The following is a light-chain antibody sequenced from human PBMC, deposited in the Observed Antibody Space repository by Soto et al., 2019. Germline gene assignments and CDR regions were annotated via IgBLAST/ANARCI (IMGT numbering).Light chain of an antibody. CDR1: SANIGGNS. Sequence: QSVMTQPPSVSAAPGQKVTISCSGSSANIGGNSVSWYQQLPGTAPKLLIYDDNKRPSGIPDRFSGSKSGTSATLGITGFQTGDEADYYCGSWDSRLSAYVFGTGTKLTVL. J-gene: IGLJ1*01. V-gene: IGLV1-51*01. CDR2: DDN. CDR3: GSWDSRLSAYV.